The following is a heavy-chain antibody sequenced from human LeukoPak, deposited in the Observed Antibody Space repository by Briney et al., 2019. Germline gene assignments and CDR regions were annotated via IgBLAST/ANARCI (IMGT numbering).Heavy chain of an antibody. Sequence: SETLSLTCTVSGGSISSSSYYWGWIRQPQGKGLEWIGSIYYSGSTYYNPSLKSRVTISVDTSKNQFSLELSSVTAADTAVYYCARESSNDYVWGSYRYVDYWGQGTLVTVSS. CDR3: ARESSNDYVWGSYRYVDY. J-gene: IGHJ4*02. CDR1: GGSISSSSYY. V-gene: IGHV4-39*02. CDR2: IYYSGST. D-gene: IGHD3-16*02.